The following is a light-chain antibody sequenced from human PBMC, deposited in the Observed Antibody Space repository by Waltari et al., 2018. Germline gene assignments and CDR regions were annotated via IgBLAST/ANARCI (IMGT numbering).Light chain of an antibody. J-gene: IGKJ2*01. Sequence: DIVMTQSPDSLAVSLGERATINCKPSQSLLYSSNNKYYLAWYRQKPGQPPKLLIYLASTRESGVPDRFSGSGSGTDFTLTISSLQAEDVAVYYCQQYYNIPYTFGQGTKLEIK. CDR1: QSLLYSSNNKYY. CDR3: QQYYNIPYT. CDR2: LAS. V-gene: IGKV4-1*01.